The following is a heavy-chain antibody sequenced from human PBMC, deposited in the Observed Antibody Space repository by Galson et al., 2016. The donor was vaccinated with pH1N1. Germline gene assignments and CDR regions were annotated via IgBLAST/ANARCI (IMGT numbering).Heavy chain of an antibody. J-gene: IGHJ4*02. Sequence: QSGAEVKKPGESLRISCEGFGYSLTNYWIVWVRQMPGKGLEWMGIIYLSDSHTTYSPSFQGQVTISADQSISTAYLERSSLKASDTATYYCASTRPQFRYFDWQKPHSFDYWGQGTLVTVSS. CDR2: IYLSDSHT. CDR3: ASTRPQFRYFDWQKPHSFDY. D-gene: IGHD3-9*01. V-gene: IGHV5-51*01. CDR1: GYSLTNYW.